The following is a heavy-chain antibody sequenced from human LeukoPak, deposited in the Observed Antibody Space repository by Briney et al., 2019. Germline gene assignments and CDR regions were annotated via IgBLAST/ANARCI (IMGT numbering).Heavy chain of an antibody. CDR2: IRSKANSYAT. D-gene: IGHD6-13*01. Sequence: GGSLRLSCAASGFTFSGSAMHWVRQASGKGLEWVGRIRSKANSYATAYAASVKGRFTISRDDSKNTAYLQVNSLKTKDTAVYYCTRPSSAAGTVDYWGQGTLVTVSS. J-gene: IGHJ4*02. V-gene: IGHV3-73*01. CDR1: GFTFSGSA. CDR3: TRPSSAAGTVDY.